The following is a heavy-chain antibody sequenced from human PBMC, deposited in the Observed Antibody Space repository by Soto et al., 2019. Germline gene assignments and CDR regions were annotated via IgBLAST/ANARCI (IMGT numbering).Heavy chain of an antibody. CDR2: ISWNSGSI. J-gene: IGHJ3*02. V-gene: IGHV3-9*01. CDR3: AKFWVLSVDYPEPFDI. D-gene: IGHD4-17*01. Sequence: GGSLRLSCAASGFTFDDYAMHWVRQAPGKGLEWVSGISWNSGSIGYADSVKGRFTISRDNAKNSLYLQMNSLRAEDTALYYCAKFWVLSVDYPEPFDIWGQGTMVTVSS. CDR1: GFTFDDYA.